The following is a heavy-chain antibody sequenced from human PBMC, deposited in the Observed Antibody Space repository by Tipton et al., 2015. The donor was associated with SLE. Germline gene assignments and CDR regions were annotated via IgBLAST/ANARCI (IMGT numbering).Heavy chain of an antibody. Sequence: SLRLSCIPSGFTFSNYGMHWVRQAPGKGLEWVALLLYEENSKLYADSVEGRFTISRDNSKNRLFLQMSSLRVEDTAVYYCAREMFENGVDGFFHHWGQGTLVTVSP. D-gene: IGHD4-17*01. CDR3: AREMFENGVDGFFHH. CDR2: LLYEENSK. CDR1: GFTFSNYG. V-gene: IGHV3-30*03. J-gene: IGHJ1*01.